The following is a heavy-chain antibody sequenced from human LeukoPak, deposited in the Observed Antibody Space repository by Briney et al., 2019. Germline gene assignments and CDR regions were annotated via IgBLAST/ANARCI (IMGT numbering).Heavy chain of an antibody. D-gene: IGHD6-13*01. CDR1: GGSITSYY. J-gene: IGHJ4*02. Sequence: SSETLSLTCTVSGGSITSYYWSWIRQPAGKGLEWIGRIYTSGSTNYNPSLRSRVTMSIDTSKKKFSLKLSSVTAADTAVYYCATYEQQLAFDYWGQGTLVTVSS. CDR3: ATYEQQLAFDY. V-gene: IGHV4-4*07. CDR2: IYTSGST.